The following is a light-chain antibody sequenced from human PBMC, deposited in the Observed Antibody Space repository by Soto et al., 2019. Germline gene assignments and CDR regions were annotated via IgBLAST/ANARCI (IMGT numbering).Light chain of an antibody. CDR1: QTITTY. Sequence: DIQMTQSPSSLSASVGDRVTISCRASQTITTYLNWYQQKPGKAPQLLIYGASILQSGVPSRFTRSGSGTDFTLTSSRLQPFDFATYHCQQTHSTPWTFGQGTKVEIK. CDR3: QQTHSTPWT. CDR2: GAS. J-gene: IGKJ1*01. V-gene: IGKV1-39*01.